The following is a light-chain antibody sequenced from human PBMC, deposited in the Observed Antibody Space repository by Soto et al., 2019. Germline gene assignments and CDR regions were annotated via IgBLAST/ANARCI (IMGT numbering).Light chain of an antibody. CDR3: QQYNDYSYT. J-gene: IGKJ2*01. CDR1: QTISSW. CDR2: DAS. Sequence: DIQMTQSPSTLSASVGDRVTITCRASQTISSWLAWYQQKPGKAPKLLIFDASILESGVRSRFSGSGSGTDFTLSISSLQPDDFGTYYCQQYNDYSYTFGQGTKLEIK. V-gene: IGKV1-5*01.